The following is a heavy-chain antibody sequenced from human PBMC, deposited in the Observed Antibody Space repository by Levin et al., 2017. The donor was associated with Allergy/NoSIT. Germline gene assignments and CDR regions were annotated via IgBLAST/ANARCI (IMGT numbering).Heavy chain of an antibody. Sequence: GESLKISCAASGFTFSSYGMHWVRQAPGKGLEWVAVIWYDGRNKYYADSVKGRFTISRDNSKNTLYLQMNSLRAEDTAVYYCARDHNMLTGYLVHWGQGTLVTVSS. CDR3: ARDHNMLTGYLVH. CDR1: GFTFSSYG. J-gene: IGHJ5*02. D-gene: IGHD3-9*01. V-gene: IGHV3-33*01. CDR2: IWYDGRNK.